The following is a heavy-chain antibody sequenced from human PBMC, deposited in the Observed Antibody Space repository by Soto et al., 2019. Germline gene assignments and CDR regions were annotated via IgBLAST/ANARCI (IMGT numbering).Heavy chain of an antibody. CDR3: AREEAGAGPFDY. Sequence: EVQLVESGGGLIQPGGSLRLSCAASGFTVSSNYMSWVRQAPGKGLEWVSVIYSGGSTYYADSVKGRFTIYRDNSKNTLYLQMNSLRADDTAAYYCAREEAGAGPFDYWGQGTRVTVSS. D-gene: IGHD6-19*01. CDR1: GFTVSSNY. CDR2: IYSGGST. V-gene: IGHV3-53*01. J-gene: IGHJ4*02.